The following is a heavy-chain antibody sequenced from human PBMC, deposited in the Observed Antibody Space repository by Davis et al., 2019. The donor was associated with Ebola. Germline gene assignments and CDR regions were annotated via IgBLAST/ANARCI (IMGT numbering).Heavy chain of an antibody. J-gene: IGHJ4*02. CDR3: AQAYSSSWYGAFDY. CDR2: ISSSSSYI. Sequence: GESLKISCAASGFTFSSYSMNWVRQAPGKGLEWVSSISSSSSYIYYADSVKGRFTISRDNAKNSLYLQMNSLRAEDTALYYCAQAYSSSWYGAFDYWGQGTLVTVSS. V-gene: IGHV3-21*04. D-gene: IGHD6-13*01. CDR1: GFTFSSYS.